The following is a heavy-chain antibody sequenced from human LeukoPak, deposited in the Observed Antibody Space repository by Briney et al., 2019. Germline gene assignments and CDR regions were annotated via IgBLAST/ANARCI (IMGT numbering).Heavy chain of an antibody. V-gene: IGHV3-43D*03. J-gene: IGHJ6*03. CDR1: GFTFDDYA. CDR3: AKDMLLSHSSSWYELKYYYYMDV. Sequence: GGSLRLSCAASGFTFDDYAMHWVRQAPGKGLEWVSLISWDGGSTYYADSVKGRFTISRDNSKNSLYLQMNSLRAEDTALYYCAKDMLLSHSSSWYELKYYYYMDVWGKGTTVTVSS. CDR2: ISWDGGST. D-gene: IGHD6-13*01.